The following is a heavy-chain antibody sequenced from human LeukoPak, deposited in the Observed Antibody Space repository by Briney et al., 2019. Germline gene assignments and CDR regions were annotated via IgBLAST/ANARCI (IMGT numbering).Heavy chain of an antibody. D-gene: IGHD3-10*01. J-gene: IGHJ6*03. CDR3: ARGAKITMVRGGARGYYYYYYMDV. V-gene: IGHV1-2*02. Sequence: GASVKVSCKASGYTFTGYYMHWVRQAPGQGLEWMGWINPNSGGTNYAQKFQGRVTMTRNTSTSTAYMELSSLRSEDTAVYYCARGAKITMVRGGARGYYYYYYMDVWGKGTTVTISS. CDR1: GYTFTGYY. CDR2: INPNSGGT.